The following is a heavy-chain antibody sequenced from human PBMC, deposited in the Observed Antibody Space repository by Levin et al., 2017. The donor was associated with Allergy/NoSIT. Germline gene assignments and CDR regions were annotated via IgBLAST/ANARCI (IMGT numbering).Heavy chain of an antibody. Sequence: GGSLRLSCAASGFTFNNYAMSWVRQAPGKGLEWVSAIINSGVGTYYADSVKGQFTISRDNSKNTMYLQMNSLRAEDTAVYFCAKDAIRGSDQPYYFDYWGQGTLVTASS. CDR3: AKDAIRGSDQPYYFDY. V-gene: IGHV3-23*01. J-gene: IGHJ4*02. CDR1: GFTFNNYA. CDR2: IINSGVGT. D-gene: IGHD6-19*01.